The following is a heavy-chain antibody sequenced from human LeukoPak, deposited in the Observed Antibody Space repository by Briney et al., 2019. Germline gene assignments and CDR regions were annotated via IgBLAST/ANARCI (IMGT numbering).Heavy chain of an antibody. Sequence: SETLSLTCTVSGGSISSYYWSWIRQLPGKGLEWIGYIYYSGSTNYNPSLKSRVTISVDTSKNQFSLKLSSVTAADTAVYYCATGDGYNYGVLQFDYWGQGTLVTVSS. V-gene: IGHV4-59*01. CDR3: ATGDGYNYGVLQFDY. CDR1: GGSISSYY. CDR2: IYYSGST. J-gene: IGHJ4*02. D-gene: IGHD5-24*01.